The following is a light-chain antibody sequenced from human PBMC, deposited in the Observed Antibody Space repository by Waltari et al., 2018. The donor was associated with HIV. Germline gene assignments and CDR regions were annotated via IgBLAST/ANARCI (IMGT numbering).Light chain of an antibody. J-gene: IGKJ2*01. Sequence: DIQMTQSPSSLSASVGDRDTITCRASQSISSYLNWYQQKPGKAPNLLIYAASTLQSGVPSRFSGSGSGTDFTLTISSLQPEDFATYYCQQSYSTPPGYTFGQGTMLEIK. CDR1: QSISSY. V-gene: IGKV1-39*01. CDR3: QQSYSTPPGYT. CDR2: AAS.